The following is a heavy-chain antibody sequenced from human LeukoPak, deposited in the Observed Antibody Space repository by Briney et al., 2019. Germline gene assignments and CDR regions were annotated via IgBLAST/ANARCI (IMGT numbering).Heavy chain of an antibody. CDR1: GYTFTGYG. V-gene: IGHV1-18*01. J-gene: IGHJ6*03. CDR3: ARGVGYSSGWYVYGYYYYYMDV. CDR2: ISAYNGNT. D-gene: IGHD6-19*01. Sequence: ASVKVSCKASGYTFTGYGISWVRQAPGQGLEWMGWISAYNGNTNYAQKLQGRVTMTTDTSTSTAYMELRSLRSDDTAVYYCARGVGYSSGWYVYGYYYYYMDVWGKGTTVTVSS.